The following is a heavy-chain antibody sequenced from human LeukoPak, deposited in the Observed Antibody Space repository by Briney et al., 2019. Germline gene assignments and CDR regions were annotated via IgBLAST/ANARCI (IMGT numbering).Heavy chain of an antibody. CDR2: INPNSGGT. CDR1: GYTFTGHY. V-gene: IGHV1-2*06. Sequence: ASVKVSCTASGYTFTGHYMHWVRQAPGQGLEWMGRINPNSGGTNYAQKFQGRVTMTRDTSISTAYMELSRLRSDDTAVYYCARSVFYGSGSYLAAFDIWGQGTMVTVSS. J-gene: IGHJ3*02. CDR3: ARSVFYGSGSYLAAFDI. D-gene: IGHD3-10*01.